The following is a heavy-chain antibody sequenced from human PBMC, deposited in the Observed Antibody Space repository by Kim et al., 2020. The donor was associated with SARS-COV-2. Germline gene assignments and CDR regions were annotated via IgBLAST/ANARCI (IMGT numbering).Heavy chain of an antibody. V-gene: IGHV4-59*01. CDR2: IYNGGRT. CDR3: ARAKIDHLGVYHE. D-gene: IGHD2-2*01. CDR1: GGSFSTYY. Sequence: SETLSLTCTVSGGSFSTYYWSWIRQPPGKRLEWFGYIYNGGRTIYNPSLKSRVTISVGTSKNQFSLRLSSVTAADTAIYFCARAKIDHLGVYHERDPGT. J-gene: IGHJ1*01.